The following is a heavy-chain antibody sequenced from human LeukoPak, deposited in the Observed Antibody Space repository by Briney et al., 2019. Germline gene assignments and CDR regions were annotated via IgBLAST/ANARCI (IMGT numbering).Heavy chain of an antibody. Sequence: PGGSLRLSCAASGFTFSSHAMHWVRQAPGKGLEWVSSISSSSSYIYYADSVKGRFTISRDNVKNSLYLQMNSLRAEDTAVYYCARGGYSYAIDYWGQGTLVTVSS. CDR2: ISSSSSYI. V-gene: IGHV3-21*01. CDR1: GFTFSSHA. CDR3: ARGGYSYAIDY. D-gene: IGHD5-18*01. J-gene: IGHJ4*02.